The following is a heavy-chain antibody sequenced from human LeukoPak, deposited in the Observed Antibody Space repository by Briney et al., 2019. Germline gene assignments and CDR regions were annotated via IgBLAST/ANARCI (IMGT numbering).Heavy chain of an antibody. D-gene: IGHD1-26*01. CDR1: GGSIISYY. CDR2: IYYSGST. CDR3: ARDRGGSYLPIHGAFDI. J-gene: IGHJ3*02. Sequence: SETLSHTCTVSGGSIISYYWSWIRQPPGKGLEWIGYIYYSGSTNYNPSLKSRVTISVDTSKNQFSLKLSSVTAADTAVYYCARDRGGSYLPIHGAFDIWGQGTMVTVSS. V-gene: IGHV4-59*01.